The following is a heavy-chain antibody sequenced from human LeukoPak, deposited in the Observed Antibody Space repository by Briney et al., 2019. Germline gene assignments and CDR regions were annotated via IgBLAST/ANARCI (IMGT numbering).Heavy chain of an antibody. CDR2: IYSGGST. Sequence: GGSLRLSCAASGFTFSSYAMSWVRQAPGKGLEWVSVIYSGGSTYYADSVKGRFTISRDNSKNTLYLQMNSLRAEDTAVYYCARDPTRPDAFDIWGQGTMVTVSS. D-gene: IGHD4-17*01. V-gene: IGHV3-66*01. J-gene: IGHJ3*02. CDR1: GFTFSSYA. CDR3: ARDPTRPDAFDI.